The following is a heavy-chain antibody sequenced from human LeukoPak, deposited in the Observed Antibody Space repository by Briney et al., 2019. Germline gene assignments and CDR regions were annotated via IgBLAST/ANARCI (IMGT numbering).Heavy chain of an antibody. J-gene: IGHJ4*02. CDR3: ARRYDFWSGYFYYFDS. Sequence: SETLSLTCTVSGGSISSSSYYWGWIRQPPGKGLEWIGSIYYSGSTYYNPSLKSLATISVDPSKNQLSLKMSSVTAADTGVYYCARRYDFWSGYFYYFDSWGQGNLVTVSS. CDR1: GGSISSSSYY. V-gene: IGHV4-39*01. CDR2: IYYSGST. D-gene: IGHD3-3*01.